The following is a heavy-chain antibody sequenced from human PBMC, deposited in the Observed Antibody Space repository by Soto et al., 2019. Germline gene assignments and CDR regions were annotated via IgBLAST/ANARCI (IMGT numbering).Heavy chain of an antibody. J-gene: IGHJ4*02. V-gene: IGHV2-5*02. CDR1: GFSLSTSGVG. D-gene: IGHD7-27*01. CDR3: ARRWPSGDIDY. CDR2: IYWDDDK. Sequence: QITLKESGPTLVKPTQTLTLTCTFSGFSLSTSGVGVGWIRQPPGKALEWLALIYWDDDKRYSPSLKSRLTXNXXTAKNRVVRTMTNMGPVDTGAYYCARRWPSGDIDYWGQGTLVTVSS.